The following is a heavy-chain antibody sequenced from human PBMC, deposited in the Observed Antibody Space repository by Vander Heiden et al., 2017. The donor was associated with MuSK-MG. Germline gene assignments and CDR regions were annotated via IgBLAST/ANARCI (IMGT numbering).Heavy chain of an antibody. CDR3: ARGASWSGSYYPDWFDP. Sequence: QVQLQESGPGLVKPSQTLSLTCTVSGGSISSGGYYWSWIRQHPGKGLEWIGYIYYSGSTYYNPSLKSRVTISVDTSKNQFSLKLSSVTAADTAVYYCARGASWSGSYYPDWFDPWGQGTLVTVSS. CDR2: IYYSGST. V-gene: IGHV4-31*03. CDR1: GGSISSGGYY. D-gene: IGHD3-10*01. J-gene: IGHJ5*02.